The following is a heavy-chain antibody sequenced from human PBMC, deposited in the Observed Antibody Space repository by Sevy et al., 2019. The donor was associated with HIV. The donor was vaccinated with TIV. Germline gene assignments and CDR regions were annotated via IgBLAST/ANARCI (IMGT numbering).Heavy chain of an antibody. CDR2: IYISGST. Sequence: SETLSLTCTVSGGSISNNNYYWGWIRQPPGSGLEWIGSIYISGSTYYNPSLKSRVTISIDTSKNQFSLKLSSVTAADTDVYYCARRRKIAAAGNWFDPWGQGTLVTVSS. V-gene: IGHV4-39*01. D-gene: IGHD6-13*01. CDR1: GGSISNNNYY. J-gene: IGHJ5*02. CDR3: ARRRKIAAAGNWFDP.